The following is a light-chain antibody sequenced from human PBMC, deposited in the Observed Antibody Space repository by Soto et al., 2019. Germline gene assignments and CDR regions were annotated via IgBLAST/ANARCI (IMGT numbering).Light chain of an antibody. CDR3: CSYRGTYTWV. CDR1: SSDVGGYNY. Sequence: QSVLTQPRSVSGSPGQSVTISCTGNSSDVGGYNYVSWYQHHPGKAPKVMIYDVSKRPSGVPDRFSGSKSGNTASLTISGLQAEDEADYYCCSYRGTYTWVFGGGTKLTVL. V-gene: IGLV2-11*01. J-gene: IGLJ3*02. CDR2: DVS.